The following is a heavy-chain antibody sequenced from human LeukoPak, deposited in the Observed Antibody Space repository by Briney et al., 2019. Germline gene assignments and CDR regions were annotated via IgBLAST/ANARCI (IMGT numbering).Heavy chain of an antibody. CDR2: ISSRSFTI. CDR1: GFTFSAYS. D-gene: IGHD6-19*01. J-gene: IGHJ3*02. CDR3: ARSVIAVAGYDAFDI. Sequence: GGSLRLSCAASGFTFSAYSMNWGRQAPGKGLDWFSYISSRSFTIYYADSVKGRFTISRDNAKNSLYLEMNSLRDEETAVYYCARSVIAVAGYDAFDIWGQGTVVTVSS. V-gene: IGHV3-48*02.